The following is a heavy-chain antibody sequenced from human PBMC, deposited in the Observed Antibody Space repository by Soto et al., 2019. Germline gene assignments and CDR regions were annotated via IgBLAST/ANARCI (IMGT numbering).Heavy chain of an antibody. J-gene: IGHJ5*02. V-gene: IGHV4-59*08. CDR3: ARPHNHGDYVWVDP. Sequence: QVQLRESGPGLVKPSETLSLTCSVSGASIGSFYWTWIRQPLGKGLEWIGYVDHMGRPDYNPSFKGGAAISVDTSKNPVFLNVTSVTAAATAVYFCARPHNHGDYVWVDPWGQGTLVTVSS. CDR2: VDHMGRP. CDR1: GASIGSFY. D-gene: IGHD2-21*01.